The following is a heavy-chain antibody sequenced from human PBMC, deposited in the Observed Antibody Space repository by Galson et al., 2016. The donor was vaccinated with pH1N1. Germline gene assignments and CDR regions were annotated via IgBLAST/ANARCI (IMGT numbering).Heavy chain of an antibody. Sequence: SVKVSCKASGGTFSSSGMNWVRQAPGQGLEWMGGIIPIFGTSKYAQKFQGRVTITADESTTTAYMELSRLLSEDTAVYYCAREDYYDTDLSDWYFDLWGRGTLVNVSS. CDR3: AREDYYDTDLSDWYFDL. CDR2: IIPIFGTS. V-gene: IGHV1-69*13. D-gene: IGHD3-22*01. J-gene: IGHJ2*01. CDR1: GGTFSSSG.